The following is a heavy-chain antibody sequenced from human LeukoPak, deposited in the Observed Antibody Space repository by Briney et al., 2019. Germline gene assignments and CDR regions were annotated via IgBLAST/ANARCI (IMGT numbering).Heavy chain of an antibody. Sequence: SVKVSCKASGGTFSSYAISWVRQAPGHGLDWMGGIIPIFGTAKYAQKFQGRVTISTDESTSTAYMELSILRSEDTAVYYCARGTDYSNRHRRRFAFDIWGQGTMVTVSS. CDR3: ARGTDYSNRHRRRFAFDI. J-gene: IGHJ3*02. D-gene: IGHD4-11*01. CDR1: GGTFSSYA. V-gene: IGHV1-69*05. CDR2: IIPIFGTA.